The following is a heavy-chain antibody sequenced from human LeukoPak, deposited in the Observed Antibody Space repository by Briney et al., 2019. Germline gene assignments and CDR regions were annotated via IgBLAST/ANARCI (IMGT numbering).Heavy chain of an antibody. V-gene: IGHV1-46*01. D-gene: IGHD4-17*01. J-gene: IGHJ3*02. Sequence: GASVKVSCKASGYTFTSYYMHWVRQAPGQGLEWMGIINPSGGSTSYAQKFQGRVTMTRDTSTSTVYMELSSLRSEDTAVYYCAREFFHGDYGEGSDAFDIWGQGTMVTVSS. CDR2: INPSGGST. CDR3: AREFFHGDYGEGSDAFDI. CDR1: GYTFTSYY.